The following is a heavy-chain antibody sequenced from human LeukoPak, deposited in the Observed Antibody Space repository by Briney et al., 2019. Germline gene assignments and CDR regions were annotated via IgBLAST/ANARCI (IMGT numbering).Heavy chain of an antibody. CDR2: IYSGGST. CDR1: GFTVSSSY. Sequence: PGGSLRLSCAASGFTVSSSYMNWVCQAPGKGLEWVSVIYSGGSTYYADSVKGRFTISRDNAKNSLYLQMTSLRPEDTAVYYCANQGYNNLIGTNFDSWGPGTLVTVSS. CDR3: ANQGYNNLIGTNFDS. V-gene: IGHV3-66*01. D-gene: IGHD5-24*01. J-gene: IGHJ4*02.